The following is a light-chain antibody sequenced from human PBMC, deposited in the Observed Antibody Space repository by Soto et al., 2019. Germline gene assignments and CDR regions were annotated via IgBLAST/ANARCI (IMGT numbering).Light chain of an antibody. CDR2: DVS. V-gene: IGLV2-8*01. J-gene: IGLJ1*01. Sequence: QSALTQPPSASGSPGQSVTISCTGISSEVGGYNFVSWYQQHPGKAPKLMIYDVSKRPSGVPDRFSGSKSGNTATLTVSGLQAEDEADYYCGSYAGIKHFVFGTGTKLTVL. CDR1: SSEVGGYNF. CDR3: GSYAGIKHFV.